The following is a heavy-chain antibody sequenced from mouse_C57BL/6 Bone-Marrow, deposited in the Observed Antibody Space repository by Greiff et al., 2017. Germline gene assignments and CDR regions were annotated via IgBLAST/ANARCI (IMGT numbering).Heavy chain of an antibody. J-gene: IGHJ3*01. D-gene: IGHD1-1*01. V-gene: IGHV5-2*01. Sequence: VQLKESGGGLVQPGESLTLSCESNEYEFPSHDMSWVRKTPETRLELVAAINSDGGSTYYPATMERRFLISRDKTKKTLYLQMSRLRSEDTALYYCASYGSSPFAYWGQGTLVTVSA. CDR3: ASYGSSPFAY. CDR2: INSDGGST. CDR1: EYEFPSHD.